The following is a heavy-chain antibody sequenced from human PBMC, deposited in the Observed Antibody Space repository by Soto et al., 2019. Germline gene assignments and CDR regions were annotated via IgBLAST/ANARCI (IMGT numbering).Heavy chain of an antibody. CDR1: GYIFTTYY. J-gene: IGHJ2*01. Sequence: PGESLKISCNTSGYIFTTYYVGWVRQMPGKGLEWMAIIYPADSHITYSPSFQGHVTISADKSISTAYLQWSSLKASDTAIYYCPRGGPEGAYVDRNVELWVRGTRVT. V-gene: IGHV5-51*01. CDR2: IYPADSHI. D-gene: IGHD1-1*01. CDR3: PRGGPEGAYVDRNVEL.